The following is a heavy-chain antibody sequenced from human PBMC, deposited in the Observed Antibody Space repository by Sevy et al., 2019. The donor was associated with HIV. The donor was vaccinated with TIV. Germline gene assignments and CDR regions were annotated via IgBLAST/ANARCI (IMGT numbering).Heavy chain of an antibody. J-gene: IGHJ6*02. Sequence: SETLSLTCSVSGGPISSGGYYWSWIRQHPRKGLEWIGYIYKSGSTYYTPALKSRVTITLDTYQNQFSLKIRSVTAADTAVFYCARAPGIVTFYGMDVWGQGTTVTVSS. CDR3: ARAPGIVTFYGMDV. CDR2: IYKSGST. CDR1: GGPISSGGYY. V-gene: IGHV4-31*03. D-gene: IGHD2-15*01.